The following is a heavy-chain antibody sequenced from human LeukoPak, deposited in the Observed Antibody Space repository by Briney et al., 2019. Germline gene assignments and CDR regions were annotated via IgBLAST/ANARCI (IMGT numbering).Heavy chain of an antibody. CDR2: IYTSGST. V-gene: IGHV4-4*07. CDR1: GGSISSYY. Sequence: PSETLSLTCTVSGGSISSYYWSWIRQPAGKGLEWIGRIYTSGSTNYNPSLKSRVTMSVDTSKNQFSLKLSSVTAADTAVYYCARDRRYCSGGSCYNYFDYWGQGTLSPSPQ. CDR3: ARDRRYCSGGSCYNYFDY. J-gene: IGHJ4*02. D-gene: IGHD2-15*01.